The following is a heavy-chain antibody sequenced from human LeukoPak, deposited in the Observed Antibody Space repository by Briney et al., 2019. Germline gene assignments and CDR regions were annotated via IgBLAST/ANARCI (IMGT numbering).Heavy chain of an antibody. Sequence: SSQTLSLTCTVSGGSIISGGYYWSWIRQHPGKGLEWIGYIYYSGSTYYNPSLKSRVTISVDTSKNQFSLKLSSVTAADTAVYYCARGGGCGDYNWFDPWGQGTLVTVSS. CDR2: IYYSGST. V-gene: IGHV4-31*03. J-gene: IGHJ5*02. CDR1: GGSIISGGYY. CDR3: ARGGGCGDYNWFDP. D-gene: IGHD2-21*02.